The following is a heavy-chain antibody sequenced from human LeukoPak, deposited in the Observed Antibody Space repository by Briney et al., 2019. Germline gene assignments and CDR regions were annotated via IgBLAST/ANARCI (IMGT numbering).Heavy chain of an antibody. D-gene: IGHD3-3*01. CDR2: IDSSSATT. CDR3: AGSTVWSGIFQY. J-gene: IGHJ1*01. Sequence: GGSLRLSCAASGFTFSYYSMTWVRPAPGKGLEWVSYIDSSSATTYYADSVKGRFIISRDNAKNSLFLQINSLRAEDTAVYYCAGSTVWSGIFQYWGQGTLVTVCS. CDR1: GFTFSYYS. V-gene: IGHV3-48*01.